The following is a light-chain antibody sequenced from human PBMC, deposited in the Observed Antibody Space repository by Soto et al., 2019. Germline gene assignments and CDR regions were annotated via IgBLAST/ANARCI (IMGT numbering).Light chain of an antibody. CDR1: SSNIGGNS. V-gene: IGLV1-51*01. CDR2: DDN. J-gene: IGLJ2*01. CDR3: SSYGAGNIAV. Sequence: QSVLTQPPSVSAAPGQKVTISCSGSSSNIGGNSVSWYQQLPGTAPKLLIYDDNKRPSGVPDRFSGSKSGNTASLTVSGLQAEDEADYYCSSYGAGNIAVFGGGTKVTVL.